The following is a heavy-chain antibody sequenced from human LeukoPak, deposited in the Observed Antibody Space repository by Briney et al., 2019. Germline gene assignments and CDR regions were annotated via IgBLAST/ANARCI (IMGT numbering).Heavy chain of an antibody. CDR3: AKGLGYRSYYFDY. V-gene: IGHV3-23*01. D-gene: IGHD5-12*01. Sequence: GGSLRLSCAASGFTFSSYAMSWVRQAPGKGLEWVSGISDSGGSTYYADSVKGRFTISRDNSKNTLYLQMNSLRAEDTAVYYCAKGLGYRSYYFDYWGQGTLVTVSS. CDR1: GFTFSSYA. J-gene: IGHJ4*02. CDR2: ISDSGGST.